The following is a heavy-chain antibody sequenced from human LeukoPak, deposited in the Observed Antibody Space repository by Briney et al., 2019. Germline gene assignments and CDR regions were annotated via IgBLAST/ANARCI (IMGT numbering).Heavy chain of an antibody. Sequence: SETLSFTCTVSGGSISSSSYYWGWIRQPPGKGLEWIGSIYYSGSTYYNPSLKSRVTISVDTSKNQFSLKLSSVTAAGTAVYYCARATIGVGANHFDYWGQGSLVTVSS. CDR2: IYYSGST. J-gene: IGHJ4*02. V-gene: IGHV4-39*07. CDR3: ARATIGVGANHFDY. CDR1: GGSISSSSYY. D-gene: IGHD1-26*01.